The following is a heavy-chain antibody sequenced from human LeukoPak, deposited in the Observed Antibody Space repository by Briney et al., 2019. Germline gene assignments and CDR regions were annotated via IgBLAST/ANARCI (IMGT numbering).Heavy chain of an antibody. CDR3: AKGSMTYGFDY. J-gene: IGHJ4*02. D-gene: IGHD2-21*02. V-gene: IGHV3-23*01. Sequence: RVSLRLSCAASGFTFSNYAMNWVRQAPGKGLEWVSSVSGSGISPYYADSAKGRFTISRDNSKNSLFLQMNSLRAEDTALYYCAKGSMTYGFDYWGQGTLVTVTS. CDR2: VSGSGISP. CDR1: GFTFSNYA.